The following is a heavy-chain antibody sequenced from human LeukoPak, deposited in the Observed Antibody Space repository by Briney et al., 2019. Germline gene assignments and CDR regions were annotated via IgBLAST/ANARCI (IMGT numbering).Heavy chain of an antibody. CDR1: GGSISSSIYY. CDR2: MSHTGST. V-gene: IGHV4-39*07. J-gene: IGHJ3*02. CDR3: ARVGDGGELLSAFDI. Sequence: SETLSLTCTVSGGSISSSIYYWGWIRQPPGKRLEWIGSMSHTGSTHYNPSLQSRVTISVDTSKNQFSLKLSSVTAADTAVYYCARVGDGGELLSAFDIWGQGTMVTVSS. D-gene: IGHD3-10*01.